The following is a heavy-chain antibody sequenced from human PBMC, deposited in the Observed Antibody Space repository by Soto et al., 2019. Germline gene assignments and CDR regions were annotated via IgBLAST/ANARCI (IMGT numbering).Heavy chain of an antibody. Sequence: SETLSLTCTVSGGSISSYYWSWIRQPPGKGLEWIGYIYYSGSTNYNPSLKSRVTISVDTSKNQFSLKLSSVTAADTAVYYCARDTLYSSGWYGSDYCGMDVWGQGTTVTVSS. J-gene: IGHJ6*02. CDR2: IYYSGST. CDR1: GGSISSYY. V-gene: IGHV4-59*01. CDR3: ARDTLYSSGWYGSDYCGMDV. D-gene: IGHD6-19*01.